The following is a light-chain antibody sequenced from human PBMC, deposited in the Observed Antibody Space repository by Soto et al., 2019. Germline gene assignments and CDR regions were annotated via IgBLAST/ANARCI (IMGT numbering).Light chain of an antibody. J-gene: IGLJ3*02. CDR1: SGDVGGYNF. Sequence: QSALTQPPSASGSPGQSVTISCTGTSGDVGGYNFVSWYQQHPGNAPKFMIYEVSKRPSGVPDRFSGSKSGNTASLTVSGLQAEDEADYYCSSYAGGIKWVFGGGTKVTVL. V-gene: IGLV2-8*01. CDR3: SSYAGGIKWV. CDR2: EVS.